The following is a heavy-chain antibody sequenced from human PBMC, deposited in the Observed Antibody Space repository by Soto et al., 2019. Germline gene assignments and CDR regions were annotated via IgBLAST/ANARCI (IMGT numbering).Heavy chain of an antibody. Sequence: PSETLSLTCSVSGGSISSGGYYWRWIRQHPGKGLEWIGYIYYSGSTYYNPSLKSRVTISVDTSKNQFSLKLSSVTAADTAVYYCARGLLLDFWSGSRWGAFDIWGQGTMVTVSS. CDR3: ARGLLLDFWSGSRWGAFDI. CDR2: IYYSGST. D-gene: IGHD3-3*01. CDR1: GGSISSGGYY. V-gene: IGHV4-31*03. J-gene: IGHJ3*02.